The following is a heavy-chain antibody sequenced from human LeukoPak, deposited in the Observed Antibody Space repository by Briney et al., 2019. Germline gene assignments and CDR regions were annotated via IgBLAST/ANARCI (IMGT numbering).Heavy chain of an antibody. CDR3: ARAHAIGYEGTTWASDY. V-gene: IGHV1-2*02. Sequence: ASVKVSCKASGYTFTGYYMHWVRQAPGQGLEWMGWINPNSGGTNYAQTFQGRVTMARDTSISTAYMELSRLRFDDTAVFYCARAHAIGYEGTTWASDYWGQGTLVTVSS. J-gene: IGHJ4*02. CDR1: GYTFTGYY. CDR2: INPNSGGT. D-gene: IGHD1-7*01.